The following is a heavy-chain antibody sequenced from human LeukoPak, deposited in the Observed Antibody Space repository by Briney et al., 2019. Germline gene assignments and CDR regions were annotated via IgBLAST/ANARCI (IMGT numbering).Heavy chain of an antibody. J-gene: IGHJ4*02. CDR2: IYYSGST. Sequence: SETLSLTCTVSGGSISSYYWSWIRQPPGKGLEWIGYIYYSGSTNYNPSLKSRVTISVDTSKNQFSLKLSSVTAADTAVYYCASGGVINFDYWGQGTLVTVSS. CDR1: GGSISSYY. V-gene: IGHV4-59*01. CDR3: ASGGVINFDY. D-gene: IGHD3-16*02.